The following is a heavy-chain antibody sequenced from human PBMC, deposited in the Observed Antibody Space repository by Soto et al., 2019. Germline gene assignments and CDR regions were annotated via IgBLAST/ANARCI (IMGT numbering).Heavy chain of an antibody. CDR2: ISAHNGKT. CDR1: GYTFTSYG. Sequence: QVHLVQSGAEVKKPGASVKVSCKASGYTFTSYGLTWVRQAPGQGLEWMGWISAHNGKTDYAQKLQGSVIVTRDTSTSTAYMELRSLIYDDTAVYYCARGRYGEYWGQGALVTVYS. J-gene: IGHJ4*02. D-gene: IGHD3-10*01. V-gene: IGHV1-18*01. CDR3: ARGRYGEY.